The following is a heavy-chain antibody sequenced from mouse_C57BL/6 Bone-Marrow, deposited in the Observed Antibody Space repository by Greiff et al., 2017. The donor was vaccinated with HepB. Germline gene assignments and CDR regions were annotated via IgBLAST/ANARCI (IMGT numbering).Heavy chain of an antibody. CDR1: GFTFSDYG. Sequence: EVHLVESGGGLVQPGGSLKLSCAASGFTFSDYGMAWVRQAPRKGPEWVAFISNLAYSIYYADTVTGRFTISRENAKNTLYLEMSSLRYEDTAMYYCARHPYYYGSSYGYWGQGTTLTVSS. CDR3: ARHPYYYGSSYGY. D-gene: IGHD1-1*01. V-gene: IGHV5-15*01. CDR2: ISNLAYSI. J-gene: IGHJ2*01.